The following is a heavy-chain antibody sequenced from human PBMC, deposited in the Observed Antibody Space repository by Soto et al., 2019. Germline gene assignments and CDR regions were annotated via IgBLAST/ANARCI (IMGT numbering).Heavy chain of an antibody. J-gene: IGHJ4*02. CDR2: IYHSGST. CDR1: GYSISSGYY. Sequence: SETLSLTCTVSGYSISSGYYWGWIRQPPGKGLEWIGSIYHSGSTYYNPSLKSRVTISVDTSKNQFSLKLSSVTAADTAVYYCARDKRNYYDSSGYFIWGQGTLVTVSS. D-gene: IGHD3-22*01. V-gene: IGHV4-38-2*02. CDR3: ARDKRNYYDSSGYFI.